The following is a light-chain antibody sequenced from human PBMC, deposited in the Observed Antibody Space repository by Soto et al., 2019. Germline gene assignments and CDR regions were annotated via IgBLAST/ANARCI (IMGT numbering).Light chain of an antibody. Sequence: DIQMTQSPSSLSASVGNRVTITCQASQDIATYLNWYQQKPGKAPNLLIYDASNLETGVPSRFSGSGFGTDFTLSISSLQPEDSASYFCQQTDDFPLTFGGGTKVDIK. CDR1: QDIATY. V-gene: IGKV1-33*01. CDR3: QQTDDFPLT. J-gene: IGKJ4*01. CDR2: DAS.